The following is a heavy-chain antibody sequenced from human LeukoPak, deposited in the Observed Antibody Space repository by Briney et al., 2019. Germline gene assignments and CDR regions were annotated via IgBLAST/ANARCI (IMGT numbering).Heavy chain of an antibody. D-gene: IGHD3-22*01. J-gene: IGHJ4*02. CDR2: ISDSGGRT. CDR3: AKDHDSTGYPTSDY. V-gene: IGHV3-23*01. CDR1: GITLSNYG. Sequence: GGSLRLSCAVSGITLSNYGMSWVRQAPGKGLEWVAGISDSGGRTNYADSVKGRFIISRDSSKNTLYLQMNNLTAEDTAVYFCAKDHDSTGYPTSDYWGQGTLVIVSS.